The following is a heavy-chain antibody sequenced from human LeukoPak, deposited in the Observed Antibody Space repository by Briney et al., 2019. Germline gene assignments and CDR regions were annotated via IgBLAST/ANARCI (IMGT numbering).Heavy chain of an antibody. J-gene: IGHJ5*02. Sequence: GRSLRLSCAASGFAFSSYGMHWVRQAPGKGLEWVAVISHDGSNKYYADSVKGRFTISRDNSKNTLYLQMNSLRAEDTAVYYCAKMSWYTKYNWFDPWGQGTLVTVSS. CDR1: GFAFSSYG. CDR3: AKMSWYTKYNWFDP. D-gene: IGHD1-1*01. V-gene: IGHV3-30*18. CDR2: ISHDGSNK.